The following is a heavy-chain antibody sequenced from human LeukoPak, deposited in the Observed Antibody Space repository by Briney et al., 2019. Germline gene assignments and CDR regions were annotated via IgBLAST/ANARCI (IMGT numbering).Heavy chain of an antibody. CDR2: ISGSGGRT. V-gene: IGHV3-23*01. CDR3: ARDRGYTQDY. CDR1: GFTFSSYA. J-gene: IGHJ4*02. D-gene: IGHD5-12*01. Sequence: PGGSLRLSCRASGFTFSSYAMIWVRQAPGKGLEWVSTISGSGGRTYYADSVKGRYTISRDNTKNTLYLQMNSLRAEDAAVYYCARDRGYTQDYWGQGTLVRVSS.